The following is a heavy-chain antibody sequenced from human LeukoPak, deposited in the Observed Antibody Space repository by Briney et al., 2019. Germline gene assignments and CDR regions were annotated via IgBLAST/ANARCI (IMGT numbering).Heavy chain of an antibody. CDR3: ARVYSYGSSVVDY. CDR2: ICYSGST. Sequence: SQTLSLTCTVSGGSISSGGYYWSWIRQHPGKGLEWIGYICYSGSTYYNPSLKSRVTISVDTSKNQFSLKLSSVTAADTAVYYCARVYSYGSSVVDYWGQGTLVTVSS. CDR1: GGSISSGGYY. D-gene: IGHD5-18*01. V-gene: IGHV4-31*03. J-gene: IGHJ4*02.